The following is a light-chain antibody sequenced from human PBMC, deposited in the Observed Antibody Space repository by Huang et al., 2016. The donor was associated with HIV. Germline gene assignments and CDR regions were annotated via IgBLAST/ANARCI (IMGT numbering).Light chain of an antibody. Sequence: DVVMIQTLLLLSVTPGQPASISCYSRPSHLHSDGKTYLFWYLQRSGQSPQLLIHEVSRRFFGVSDRFSGSGSETHFTLKISQVGAEDVGVYYCMQRIHFGYTFDQGPKLEIK. CDR2: EVS. CDR1: PSHLHSDGKTY. J-gene: IGKJ2*01. CDR3: MQRIHFGYT. V-gene: IGKV2-29*02.